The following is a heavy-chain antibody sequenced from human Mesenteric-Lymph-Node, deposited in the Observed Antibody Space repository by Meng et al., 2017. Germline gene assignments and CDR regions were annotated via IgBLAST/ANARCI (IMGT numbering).Heavy chain of an antibody. CDR2: IYPGDSDT. CDR1: GYSFTSYW. CDR3: ARQAAVAGPGIDY. D-gene: IGHD6-19*01. J-gene: IGHJ4*02. V-gene: IGHV5-51*01. Sequence: KVSCKGSGYSFTSYWIGWVRQRPGKGLEWMGIIYPGDSDTRYSPSFQGQVTISVDKSISTAYLQWSSLKASDTAMYYCARQAAVAGPGIDYWGQGTLVTVSS.